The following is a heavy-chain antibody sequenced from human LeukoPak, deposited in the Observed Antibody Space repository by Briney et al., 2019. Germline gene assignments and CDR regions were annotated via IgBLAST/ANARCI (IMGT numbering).Heavy chain of an antibody. D-gene: IGHD3-22*01. Sequence: GGSLRLSCAASGLTFSSYGMHWVRQAPGKGLEWVAVIWYDGSNKYYADSVKGRFTISRDNSKNTLYLQMNSLRAEDTAVYYCARDPGNSRGYYFDYWGQGTLVTVSS. V-gene: IGHV3-33*01. CDR3: ARDPGNSRGYYFDY. CDR1: GLTFSSYG. J-gene: IGHJ4*02. CDR2: IWYDGSNK.